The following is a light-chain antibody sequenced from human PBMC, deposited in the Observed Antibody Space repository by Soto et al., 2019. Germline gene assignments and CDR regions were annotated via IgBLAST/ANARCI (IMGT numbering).Light chain of an antibody. Sequence: DIVMTQSPDSLAVSLGERATLNCKSSQSLLYSSNNKNYLAWYQQKPGQPPNLLIYWASTRESGVPDRFSGSGSETDFTLTISSLQTEDVAVYYCQQYYATMWTFGQGTRVEIK. CDR2: WAS. V-gene: IGKV4-1*01. CDR3: QQYYATMWT. J-gene: IGKJ1*01. CDR1: QSLLYSSNNKNY.